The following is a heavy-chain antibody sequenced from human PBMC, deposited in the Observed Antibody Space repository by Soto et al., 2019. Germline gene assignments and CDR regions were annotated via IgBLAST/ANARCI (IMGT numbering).Heavy chain of an antibody. V-gene: IGHV4-30-2*01. CDR3: AGVRGPYCGGECYPPTPNWFDP. J-gene: IGHJ5*02. Sequence: QLQLQESGSGLVKPSQTLSLTCAVSGGSISSGGYSWSWIRQPPGKGLEWIGYIYHSGSTYYNPSPKSRVTIQEDRSMTLFSLTLSSVTAAASAVYYCAGVRGPYCGGECYPPTPNWFDPWGQGTLVTVSS. CDR2: IYHSGST. CDR1: GGSISSGGYS. D-gene: IGHD2-21*01.